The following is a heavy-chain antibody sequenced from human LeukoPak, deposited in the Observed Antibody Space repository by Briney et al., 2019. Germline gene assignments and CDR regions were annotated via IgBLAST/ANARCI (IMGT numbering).Heavy chain of an antibody. CDR2: IYYSGST. Sequence: SETLSLTCTVSGGSISSYYWSWIRQPPGKGLEWIGYIYYSGSTNYNPSLKSRVTISVDTSKNQFSLKLSSVTAADTAVYYRASSEYYDFWNGYYGHYYYYGMDVWGQGTTVTVSS. D-gene: IGHD3-3*01. CDR1: GGSISSYY. CDR3: ASSEYYDFWNGYYGHYYYYGMDV. J-gene: IGHJ6*02. V-gene: IGHV4-59*01.